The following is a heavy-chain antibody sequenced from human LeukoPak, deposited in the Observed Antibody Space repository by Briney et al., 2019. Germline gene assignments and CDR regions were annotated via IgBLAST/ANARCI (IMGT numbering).Heavy chain of an antibody. CDR1: GFTFSDNA. Sequence: GRSLRLSCATSGFTFSDNAMTWVRQAPGKGLEWVSSITGSGDGTYYADSVKGRFTISRDNSKKTLYLQMNSLRAEDAAIYYCAKGKISATGGLDYWGQGTLVTVSS. CDR2: ITGSGDGT. CDR3: AKGKISATGGLDY. D-gene: IGHD6-13*01. V-gene: IGHV3-23*01. J-gene: IGHJ4*02.